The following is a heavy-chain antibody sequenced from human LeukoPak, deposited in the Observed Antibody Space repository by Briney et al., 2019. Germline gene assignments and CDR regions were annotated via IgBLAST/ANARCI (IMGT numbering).Heavy chain of an antibody. CDR3: ARGTAAAGTYYFDY. V-gene: IGHV4-59*01. J-gene: IGHJ4*02. CDR2: IYYSGST. D-gene: IGHD6-13*01. CDR1: GGSISSYY. Sequence: PSETLSLTCTVSGGSISSYYWSWIRQPPGKGLEWIGYIYYSGSTNYNPSLKSRVTISVDTSKNQFSLKLSSVTAADTAVYYCARGTAAAGTYYFDYWGQGTLVTVSS.